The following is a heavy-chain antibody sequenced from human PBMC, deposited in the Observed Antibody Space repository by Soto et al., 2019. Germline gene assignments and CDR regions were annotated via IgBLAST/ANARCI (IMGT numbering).Heavy chain of an antibody. Sequence: GASVKVSCKASGYTFTSYAIHWVRQAPGQRLEWMGWINAGNGNTKYSQKFQGRVTITRDTSASTAYMELSSLRSEDTAVYYCARGPNPYYCDYWGQGTLVTVSS. CDR1: GYTFTSYA. J-gene: IGHJ4*02. CDR2: INAGNGNT. CDR3: ARGPNPYYCDY. V-gene: IGHV1-3*01.